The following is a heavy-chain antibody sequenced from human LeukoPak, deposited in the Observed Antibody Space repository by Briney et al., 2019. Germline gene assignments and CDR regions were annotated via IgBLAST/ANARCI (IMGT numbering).Heavy chain of an antibody. J-gene: IGHJ3*02. D-gene: IGHD4-17*01. CDR3: ARVSDYGDYVSAFDI. CDR1: GYTFTSYD. V-gene: IGHV1-8*01. Sequence: ASVKVSCKASGYTFTSYDINWVRQATGQGLEWMGWMNPNSGNTGYAQKFQGRVTMTTDTSTSTAYMELRSLRSDDTAVYYCARVSDYGDYVSAFDIWGQGTMVTVSS. CDR2: MNPNSGNT.